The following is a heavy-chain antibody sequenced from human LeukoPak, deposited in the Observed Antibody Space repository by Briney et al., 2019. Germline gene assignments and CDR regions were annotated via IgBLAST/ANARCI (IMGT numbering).Heavy chain of an antibody. D-gene: IGHD3-9*01. CDR3: ARRDYYDILTGSPKAFDI. CDR2: IYYSGST. V-gene: IGHV4-30-4*01. J-gene: IGHJ3*02. Sequence: PSETLSLTCTVSGGSISSGDYYWSWTRQPPGKGLEWIGYIYYSGSTYYNPSLKSRVTISVDTSKNQFSLKLSSVTAADTAVYYCARRDYYDILTGSPKAFDIWGQGTMVTVSS. CDR1: GGSISSGDYY.